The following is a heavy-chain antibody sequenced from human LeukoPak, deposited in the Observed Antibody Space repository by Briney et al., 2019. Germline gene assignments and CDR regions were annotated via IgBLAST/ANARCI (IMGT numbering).Heavy chain of an antibody. D-gene: IGHD5-12*01. J-gene: IGHJ4*02. CDR2: INPSGGST. CDR1: GYTFITYY. Sequence: ASVKVSCKASGYTFITYYVHWVRQAPGQGLEWMGVINPSGGSTSYAQKFQGRVTVTGDTSTSTVYMELSSLRSEDTAVYYCARSRLRLDYWGQGTLVTVSS. CDR3: ARSRLRLDY. V-gene: IGHV1-46*01.